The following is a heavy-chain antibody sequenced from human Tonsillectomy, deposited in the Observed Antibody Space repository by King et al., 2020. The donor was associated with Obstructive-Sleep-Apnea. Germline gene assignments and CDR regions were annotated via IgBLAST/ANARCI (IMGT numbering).Heavy chain of an antibody. J-gene: IGHJ4*02. V-gene: IGHV3-48*04. Sequence: VQLVESGGGLVQPGGSLRLSCAASGFTFSSYSMNWVRQAPGKGLEWGSYISSSSITIYYADSVKGLFTISRDNAKNSLYLQMNSLRAEDTAVFYCARDRRGYTYGEYYFDYWGQGTLVTVSS. CDR1: GFTFSSYS. D-gene: IGHD5-18*01. CDR2: ISSSSITI. CDR3: ARDRRGYTYGEYYFDY.